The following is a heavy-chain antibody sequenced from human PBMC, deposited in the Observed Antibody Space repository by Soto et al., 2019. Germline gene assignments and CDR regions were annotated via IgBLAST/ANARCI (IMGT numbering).Heavy chain of an antibody. D-gene: IGHD3-9*01. CDR2: ISSSSSYI. CDR3: ARVLTIFSGMDV. J-gene: IGHJ6*02. Sequence: PGGSLRLSCAASGFTFSSYSMNWVCQAPGKGLEWVSSISSSSSYIYYADSVKGRFTISRDNAKNSLYLQMNSLRAEDTAVYYCARVLTIFSGMDVWGQGTTVTVSS. V-gene: IGHV3-21*01. CDR1: GFTFSSYS.